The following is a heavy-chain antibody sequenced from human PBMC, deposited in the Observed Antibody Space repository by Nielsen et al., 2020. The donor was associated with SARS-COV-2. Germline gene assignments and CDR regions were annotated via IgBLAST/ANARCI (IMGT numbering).Heavy chain of an antibody. CDR3: ARQGGDWGAFDI. CDR1: GYSFTSYW. D-gene: IGHD2-21*02. CDR2: IDPSDSYT. Sequence: GGSLRLSCKVSGYSFTSYWLSWVRQTPGKGLEWMGRIDPSDSYTNYSPSFQGHVTMSADKSISTAYLQWSSLKASDTAMYYCARQGGDWGAFDIWGQGTMVTVSS. V-gene: IGHV5-10-1*01. J-gene: IGHJ3*02.